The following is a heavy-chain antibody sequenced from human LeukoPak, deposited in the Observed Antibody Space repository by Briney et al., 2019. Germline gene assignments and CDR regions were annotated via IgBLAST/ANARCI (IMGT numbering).Heavy chain of an antibody. CDR3: ARGSSSWYPDYNWFDP. Sequence: SVKVSCKASGGTFSSYAISWVRQAPGQGLEWMGGIIPIFGTANYAQKFQGRVTITADESTSTAYMELSRLRSEDTAVYYCARGSSSWYPDYNWFDPWGQGTLVTVSS. CDR2: IIPIFGTA. D-gene: IGHD6-13*01. V-gene: IGHV1-69*13. CDR1: GGTFSSYA. J-gene: IGHJ5*02.